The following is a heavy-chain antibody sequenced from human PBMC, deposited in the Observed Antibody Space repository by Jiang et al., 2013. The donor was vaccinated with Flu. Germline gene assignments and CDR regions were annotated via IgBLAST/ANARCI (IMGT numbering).Heavy chain of an antibody. CDR2: IYYSGST. Sequence: LLKPSETLSLTCTVSGGSISSSSYYWGWIRQPPGKGLEWIGSIYYSGSTNYNPSLTGRVTISLDTSENQFSLKLSSTTAADTAMYYCARGRPSHWYTGWFDPWGQGTLVTVSS. CDR1: GGSISSSSYY. V-gene: IGHV4-39*07. CDR3: ARGRPSHWYTGWFDP. D-gene: IGHD1-26*01. J-gene: IGHJ5*02.